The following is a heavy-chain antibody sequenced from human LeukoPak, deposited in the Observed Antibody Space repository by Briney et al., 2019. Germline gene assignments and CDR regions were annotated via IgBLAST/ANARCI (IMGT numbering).Heavy chain of an antibody. CDR2: TNWDGGRT. V-gene: IGHV3-20*04. CDR3: ARDGLRRPPTPYCGGDCPLDY. D-gene: IGHD2-21*02. Sequence: GGSLRLSCAASGFTFDDYAMSWVRQTPGKGLEWVSGTNWDGGRTGYADSVKGRFTISRDNANNSLYLQMNSLRVEDTAMYYCARDGLRRPPTPYCGGDCPLDYWGQGTLVTVSS. CDR1: GFTFDDYA. J-gene: IGHJ4*02.